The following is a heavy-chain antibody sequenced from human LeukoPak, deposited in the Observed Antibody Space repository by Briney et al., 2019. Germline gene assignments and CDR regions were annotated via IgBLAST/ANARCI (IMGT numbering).Heavy chain of an antibody. CDR3: ARVQYYYDSSGYYFDY. Sequence: PGGSLRLSCTASGFTFDDYGMSWVRQAPGKGLEWVSGINWNGGSTGYAYSVKGRFTFSRDNAKNSLYLQMNSLRAEDTALYYCARVQYYYDSSGYYFDYWGQGTLVTVSS. D-gene: IGHD3-22*01. J-gene: IGHJ4*02. CDR2: INWNGGST. V-gene: IGHV3-20*04. CDR1: GFTFDDYG.